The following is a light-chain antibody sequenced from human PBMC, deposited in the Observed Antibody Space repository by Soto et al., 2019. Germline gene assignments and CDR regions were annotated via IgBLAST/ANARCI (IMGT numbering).Light chain of an antibody. CDR1: QDIGTW. J-gene: IGKJ1*01. CDR3: QQANSFPPWA. V-gene: IGKV1-12*01. Sequence: DIQMTQSPSSVSASIGDRVIITCRASQDIGTWLAWYQQKPGQVPNLLMYPASSLHSGVPSRFSGSGSGTEFTLTISSLQPEDFATYYCQQANSFPPWAFGLGTKVDNK. CDR2: PAS.